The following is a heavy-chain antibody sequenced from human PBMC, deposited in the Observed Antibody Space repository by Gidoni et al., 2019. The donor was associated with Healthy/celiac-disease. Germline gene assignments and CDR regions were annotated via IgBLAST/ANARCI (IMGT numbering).Heavy chain of an antibody. CDR3: AKAMITFGGVIPSGDY. D-gene: IGHD3-16*02. Sequence: QVQLVESGGGVVQPGGSLRLSCAASGFTFSSYGMHWVRQAPGKGLEWVAFIRYDGSNKYYADSVKGRFTIARDNSKNTLYLQMNSLRAEDTAVYYCAKAMITFGGVIPSGDYWGQGTLVTVSS. CDR1: GFTFSSYG. V-gene: IGHV3-30*02. CDR2: IRYDGSNK. J-gene: IGHJ4*02.